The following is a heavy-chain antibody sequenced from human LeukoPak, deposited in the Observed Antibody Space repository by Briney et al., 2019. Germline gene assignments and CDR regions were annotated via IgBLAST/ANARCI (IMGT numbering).Heavy chain of an antibody. CDR1: GFIFSNDA. V-gene: IGHV3-33*01. CDR3: VRDPSGSGFAFDS. Sequence: VTLGGSLRLSCAASGFIFSNDAMHWVRQAPGKGLEWVAFIWFDGSNKHYADSVKGRFTISRDNSEDTLYLQMNSLRVEDTAVYYCVRDPSGSGFAFDSWGQGALVTVSS. D-gene: IGHD1-1*01. CDR2: IWFDGSNK. J-gene: IGHJ4*02.